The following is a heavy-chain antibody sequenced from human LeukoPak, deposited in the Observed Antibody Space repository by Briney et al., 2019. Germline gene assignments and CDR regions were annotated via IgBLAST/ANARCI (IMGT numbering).Heavy chain of an antibody. Sequence: AESLTLSCAASGVTFSSYWLHWVRQAPGKGLVWVARINSDGSSTSYADSVKGRFTISRDNAKNTLYLQMHSLRAEDTAVYYCARSHRGYYYYYGMDVWGQGSTVTVSS. D-gene: IGHD3-10*01. CDR2: INSDGSST. V-gene: IGHV3-74*01. CDR3: ARSHRGYYYYYGMDV. J-gene: IGHJ6*01. CDR1: GVTFSSYW.